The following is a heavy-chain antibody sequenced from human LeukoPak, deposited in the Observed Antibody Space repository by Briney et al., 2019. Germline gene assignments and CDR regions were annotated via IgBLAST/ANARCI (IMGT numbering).Heavy chain of an antibody. CDR2: ISYDGSNK. CDR3: ARSYAAAGTGAFDI. Sequence: PGGSLRLSCAASGFTFSSYGMHWVRQAPGKGLEWVAVISYDGSNKYYADSVKGRFTISRDNSKNTLYLQMNSLRAEDTAVYYCARSYAAAGTGAFDIWGQGTMVTVSS. CDR1: GFTFSSYG. V-gene: IGHV3-30*03. D-gene: IGHD6-13*01. J-gene: IGHJ3*02.